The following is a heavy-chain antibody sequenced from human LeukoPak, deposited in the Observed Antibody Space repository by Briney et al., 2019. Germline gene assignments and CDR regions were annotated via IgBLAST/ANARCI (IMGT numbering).Heavy chain of an antibody. CDR2: INQDGSVK. CDR1: TFTFSTYW. D-gene: IGHD6-13*01. Sequence: PGGSLRLSYAASTFTFSTYWMTWVRQAPGKGPEFVANINQDGSVKNYVDSVKGRFTISRDNAKNSLYLQMNSLRADDTAVYYCARDPGSSSFDYWGQGTLVTVSS. J-gene: IGHJ4*02. CDR3: ARDPGSSSFDY. V-gene: IGHV3-7*01.